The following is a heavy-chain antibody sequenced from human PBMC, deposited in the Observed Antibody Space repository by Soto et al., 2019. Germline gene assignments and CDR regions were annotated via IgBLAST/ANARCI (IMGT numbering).Heavy chain of an antibody. CDR1: GGTFSSYA. D-gene: IGHD1-26*01. Sequence: SVKVSCKASGGTFSSYAISWVRQAPGQGLEWMGGIIPIFGTANYAQKFQGRVTITADESTSTAYMELSSLRSEDTAVYYCARDIRGGGELLFRWFDPWGQGTLVTVSS. CDR2: IIPIFGTA. V-gene: IGHV1-69*13. CDR3: ARDIRGGGELLFRWFDP. J-gene: IGHJ5*02.